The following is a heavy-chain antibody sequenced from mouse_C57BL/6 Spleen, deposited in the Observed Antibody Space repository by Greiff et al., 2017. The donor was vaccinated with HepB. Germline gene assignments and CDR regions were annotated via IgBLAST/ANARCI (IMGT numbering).Heavy chain of an antibody. CDR1: GYTFTDYY. D-gene: IGHD1-1*01. Sequence: EVKLQESGPELVKPGASVKISCKASGYTFTDYYMNWVKQSHGKSLEWIGDINPNNGGTSYNQKFKGKATLTVDKSSSTAYMELRSLTSEDSAVYYCARRGVYYYGSSAWFAYWGQGTLVTVSA. CDR2: INPNNGGT. CDR3: ARRGVYYYGSSAWFAY. V-gene: IGHV1-26*01. J-gene: IGHJ3*01.